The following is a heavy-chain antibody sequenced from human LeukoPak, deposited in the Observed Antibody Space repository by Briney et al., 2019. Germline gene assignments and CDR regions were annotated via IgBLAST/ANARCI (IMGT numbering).Heavy chain of an antibody. D-gene: IGHD1-26*01. CDR3: ARSEGVGATHYYYYYYMDV. V-gene: IGHV4-59*01. Sequence: SETLSLTCTVSGGSISSYYWSWIRQPPGKGLEWIGYIYYSGSTNYNPSLKSRVTISVDTSKNQFSLKLSSVTAADTAVYYCARSEGVGATHYYYYYYMDVWAKGPRSPSP. CDR1: GGSISSYY. J-gene: IGHJ6*03. CDR2: IYYSGST.